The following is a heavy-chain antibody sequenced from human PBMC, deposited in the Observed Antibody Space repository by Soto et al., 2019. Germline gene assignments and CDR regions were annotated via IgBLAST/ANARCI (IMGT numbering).Heavy chain of an antibody. J-gene: IGHJ4*02. Sequence: GGSLSLPCAASGFTFSRYGMHWVRQAPGKGLEWVAVIGYDGSNKYYADSVKGRFTISRNNSKNTLYLQMNSLSAEDTAVYYCARASITMVRGVIDYWGQGTLVTVSS. CDR3: ARASITMVRGVIDY. CDR2: IGYDGSNK. D-gene: IGHD3-10*01. V-gene: IGHV3-33*01. CDR1: GFTFSRYG.